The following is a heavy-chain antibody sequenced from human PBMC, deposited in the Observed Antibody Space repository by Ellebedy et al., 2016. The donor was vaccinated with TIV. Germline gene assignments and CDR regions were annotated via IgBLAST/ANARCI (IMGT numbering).Heavy chain of an antibody. CDR2: LYSGVST. CDR1: GFTVRSNY. V-gene: IGHV3-53*01. CDR3: ATQAGYWAFGY. J-gene: IGHJ4*02. Sequence: GESLKISCAASGFTVRSNYMGWVRQAPGKGLEWVSILYSGVSTYYTDSVKGRSTISRDNSKNTLSLQMNSLGAEDTAVYYCATQAGYWAFGYWGQGTLVTVSS. D-gene: IGHD3-9*01.